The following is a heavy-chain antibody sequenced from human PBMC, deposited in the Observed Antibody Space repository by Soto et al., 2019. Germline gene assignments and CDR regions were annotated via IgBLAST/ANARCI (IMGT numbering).Heavy chain of an antibody. V-gene: IGHV4-31*03. J-gene: IGHJ6*02. D-gene: IGHD5-18*01. Sequence: SETLSLTCTVSGGSISSGGYYWSWIRQYPGKGLEWIGYIFYRGSTYYNPSLKSRVTISVDTSQNQFSLKLSSVTAADTAVYYCARAGTAMVTYYGMDVWGQGTTVTVSS. CDR1: GGSISSGGYY. CDR2: IFYRGST. CDR3: ARAGTAMVTYYGMDV.